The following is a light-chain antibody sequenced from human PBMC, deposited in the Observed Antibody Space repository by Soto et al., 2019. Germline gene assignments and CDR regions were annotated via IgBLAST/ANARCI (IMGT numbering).Light chain of an antibody. CDR2: SNN. CDR3: AALDDSRDV. J-gene: IGLJ1*01. V-gene: IGLV1-44*01. CDR1: SSNIGSNT. Sequence: QSVLTQPPSASGTPGQRVTISCSGSSSNIGSNTVNWYQQLPGTAPKLLIYSNNQRPSGVPDRLAGSKSGTSASLAISGLQSEDEADYYCAALDDSRDVFGTGTKVTVL.